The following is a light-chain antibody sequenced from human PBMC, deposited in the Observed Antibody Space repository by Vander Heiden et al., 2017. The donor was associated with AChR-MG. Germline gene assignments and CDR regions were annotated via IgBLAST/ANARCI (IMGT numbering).Light chain of an antibody. CDR1: QSVSRY. J-gene: IGKJ4*01. Sequence: ELVLTQSPATLSLSPVARATLSCRASQSVSRYLAWYQQKPGQAPRLLIYDASNRATGIPARFSGSGSGTDFTLTISSLEPEDFAVYYCQQRSNWPPLTFGGGTKVEIK. CDR3: QQRSNWPPLT. CDR2: DAS. V-gene: IGKV3-11*01.